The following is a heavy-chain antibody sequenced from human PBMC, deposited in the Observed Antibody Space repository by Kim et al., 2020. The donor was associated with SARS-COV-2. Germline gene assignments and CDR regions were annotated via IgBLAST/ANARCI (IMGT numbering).Heavy chain of an antibody. CDR2: ISAYNGNT. V-gene: IGHV1-18*01. Sequence: ASVKVSCKASGYTFTSYGISWVRQAPGQGLEWMGWISAYNGNTNYAQKLQGRVTMTTDTSTSTAYMELRSLRSDDTAVYYCARVGYYDSSAHTTGDYYYGMDVWGQGTTVTVSS. D-gene: IGHD3-22*01. CDR1: GYTFTSYG. J-gene: IGHJ6*02. CDR3: ARVGYYDSSAHTTGDYYYGMDV.